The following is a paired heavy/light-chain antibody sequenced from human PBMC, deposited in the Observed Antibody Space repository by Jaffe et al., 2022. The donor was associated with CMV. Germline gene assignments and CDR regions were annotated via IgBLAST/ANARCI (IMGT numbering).Light chain of an antibody. CDR2: RAS. Sequence: DIQMTQSPSTLSASVGDRVTITCRASQSISSRLAWYQQKPGKVPKMLIYRASILESGVPSRFSGSGSGTEFTLTISSLQPDDFATYYCQQYDSYPDTFGQGTKLEIK. V-gene: IGKV1-5*03. J-gene: IGKJ2*01. CDR1: QSISSR. CDR3: QQYDSYPDT.
Heavy chain of an antibody. V-gene: IGHV5-51*01. D-gene: IGHD1-1*01. CDR3: ARLNNALDI. CDR1: AYSFTRYW. Sequence: EVQLVQSGAEVKKPGESLKISCKVSAYSFTRYWIAWVRQMPGKGLEWMGVIYPPDSDTTYSPSFQGQVTISVDKSINTAYLQWSSLKASDTAMYYCARLNNALDIWGQGTMVTVSS. CDR2: IYPPDSDT. J-gene: IGHJ3*02.